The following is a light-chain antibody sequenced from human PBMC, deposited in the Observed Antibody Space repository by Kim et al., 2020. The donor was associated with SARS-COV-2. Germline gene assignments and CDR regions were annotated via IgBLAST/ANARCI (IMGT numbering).Light chain of an antibody. J-gene: IGLJ1*01. CDR2: EVS. V-gene: IGLV2-8*01. Sequence: QSALTQPPSASGSHGQSVTISCTGTSSDVGGYNYVSWYQQHPGKAPKLMIYEVSKRPSGVPDRFSGSKSGNTASLTVSGLQAEDEADYYCSSYADINRVFGTGTKVTVL. CDR3: SSYADINRV. CDR1: SSDVGGYNY.